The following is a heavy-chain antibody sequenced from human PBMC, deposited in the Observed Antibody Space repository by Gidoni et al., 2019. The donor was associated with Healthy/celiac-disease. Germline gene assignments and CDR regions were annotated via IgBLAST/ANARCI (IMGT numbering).Heavy chain of an antibody. CDR3: AGFGGHIVVVTATTTHAFDI. J-gene: IGHJ3*02. Sequence: QLQLQESGPGLVTPSETLSLTCTVSGGSISSSSYYWGWIRQPPGKGLEWIGSVYYCGSTYYNPSLKSRVTISVDTSKNQFSLKLSSVTAADTAVYYCAGFGGHIVVVTATTTHAFDIWGQGTMVTVSS. CDR2: VYYCGST. D-gene: IGHD2-21*02. CDR1: GGSISSSSYY. V-gene: IGHV4-39*07.